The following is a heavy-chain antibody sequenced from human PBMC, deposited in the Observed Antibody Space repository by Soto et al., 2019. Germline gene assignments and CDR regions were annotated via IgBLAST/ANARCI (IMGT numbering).Heavy chain of an antibody. V-gene: IGHV4-59*08. CDR2: IYYSGST. CDR3: ARRRYADWTFDY. CDR1: GGSISGYY. Sequence: SETLSLTCFVSGGSISGYYGSWVRQPPGKGLEWIGYIYYSGSTTYNSSLKGRVTMSVDTSKNQFSLELSSVTAADTAVYYCARRRYADWTFDYWGQGTLVTVSS. D-gene: IGHD3-9*01. J-gene: IGHJ4*02.